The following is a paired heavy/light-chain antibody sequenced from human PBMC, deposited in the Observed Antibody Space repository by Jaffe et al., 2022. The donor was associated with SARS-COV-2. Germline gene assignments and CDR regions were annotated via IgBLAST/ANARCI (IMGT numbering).Heavy chain of an antibody. CDR3: ARAETLGRGVASFDF. V-gene: IGHV6-1*01. J-gene: IGHJ3*01. D-gene: IGHD3-10*01. CDR2: TYYRSKWYD. Sequence: QVQLQQSGPGLVKPSQTLSLTCAISGDSVSSNSAAWYWIRQSPSRGLEWLGRTYYRSKWYDDYAVSVKSRITITPDTSKNQLSLQLNSVTPEDTAVYYCARAETLGRGVASFDFWGQGTMVSVSS. CDR1: GDSVSSNSAA.
Light chain of an antibody. CDR1: QSVGVF. Sequence: DIQMTQSPSSLSASVGDRVTITCRASQSVGVFLNWYQQKPGKAPKLLIYAASSLQNGVPSRFTASGSGTDFTLTIISLQPEDFATYYCQQTHSTPPVTFGQGTRLEIK. CDR3: QQTHSTPPVT. V-gene: IGKV1-39*01. CDR2: AAS. J-gene: IGKJ5*01.